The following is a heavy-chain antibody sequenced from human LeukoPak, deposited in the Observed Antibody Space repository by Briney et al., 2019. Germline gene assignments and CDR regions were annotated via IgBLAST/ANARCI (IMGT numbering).Heavy chain of an antibody. V-gene: IGHV4-34*01. CDR2: INHSGST. CDR1: GGSFSGYY. J-gene: IGHJ6*03. Sequence: PSETLSLTCAVYGGSFSGYYWSWIRQPPGKGLEWIGEINHSGSTNYNPSLKSRVTISVDTSKNQFSLKLSSVTAADTAVYYCARSMRGVVVAATHYYMDVWGKGTMVTVSS. D-gene: IGHD2-15*01. CDR3: ARSMRGVVVAATHYYMDV.